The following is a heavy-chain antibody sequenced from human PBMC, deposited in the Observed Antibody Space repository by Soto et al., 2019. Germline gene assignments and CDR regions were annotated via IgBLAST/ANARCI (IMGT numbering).Heavy chain of an antibody. D-gene: IGHD6-19*01. CDR3: VRRAVAGTSWFDP. J-gene: IGHJ5*02. CDR1: GGSISTSNR. V-gene: IGHV4-4*02. CDR2: IYYSGRT. Sequence: TRYLSCAVSGGSISTSNRSNSVRQPPGKGLEWIGEIYYSGRTNFNPSLKSRVTISXXXSXXXXXLXLSXXTAXDTDVYYCVRRAVAGTSWFDPWGQGTQVSGS.